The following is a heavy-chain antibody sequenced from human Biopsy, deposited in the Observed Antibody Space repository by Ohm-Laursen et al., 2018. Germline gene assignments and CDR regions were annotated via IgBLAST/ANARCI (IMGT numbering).Heavy chain of an antibody. Sequence: GSLRLSCAASGFSFSDYYTIWIRQAPGKGLEWVSYISSSGRTMYYADSVKGRFTISRDNANKSLYLQMNSLRAEDTAVYYCATTRSFDNWGQGTLVTVSS. CDR1: GFSFSDYY. J-gene: IGHJ4*02. V-gene: IGHV3-11*01. D-gene: IGHD5-24*01. CDR2: ISSSGRTM. CDR3: ATTRSFDN.